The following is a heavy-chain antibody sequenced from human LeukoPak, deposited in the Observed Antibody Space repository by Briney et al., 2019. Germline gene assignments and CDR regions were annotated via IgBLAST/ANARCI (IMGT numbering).Heavy chain of an antibody. CDR1: GFTFSSYE. J-gene: IGHJ3*02. D-gene: IGHD3-22*01. V-gene: IGHV3-48*01. Sequence: GGSLRLSCAASGFTFSSYEMNWVRQAPGKGLEWVSYISSSSSTIYYADSVKGRFTISRDNAKNSLYLQMNSLRAEDTAVYYCARDLPHDSSGSYLHAFDIWGQGTMVTVSS. CDR3: ARDLPHDSSGSYLHAFDI. CDR2: ISSSSSTI.